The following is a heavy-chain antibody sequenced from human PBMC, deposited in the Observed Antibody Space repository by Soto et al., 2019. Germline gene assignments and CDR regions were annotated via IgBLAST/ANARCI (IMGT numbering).Heavy chain of an antibody. CDR3: ARASPLYYDSSGYSPRYYFDY. CDR2: IIPIFGTA. J-gene: IGHJ4*02. D-gene: IGHD3-22*01. V-gene: IGHV1-69*13. CDR1: GGTFSSYA. Sequence: SVKVSCKASGGTFSSYAISWVRQAPGQGLEWMGGIIPIFGTANYAQKFQGRVTITADESTSTAYMELSSLRSEDTAVYYCARASPLYYDSSGYSPRYYFDYWGQGTLVTVSS.